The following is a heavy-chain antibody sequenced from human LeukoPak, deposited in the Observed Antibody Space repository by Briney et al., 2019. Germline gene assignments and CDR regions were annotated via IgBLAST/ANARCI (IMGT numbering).Heavy chain of an antibody. J-gene: IGHJ1*01. D-gene: IGHD4-23*01. V-gene: IGHV4-39*01. CDR1: GGSISSSSYY. CDR3: ARVRKQDYGGNSAQH. CDR2: IYYSGST. Sequence: AETLSLTCTVSGGSISSSSYYWGWIRQPPGKGLEWIGSIYYSGSTYYNPSLKSRVTISVDTSKNQFSLKLSSVTAADTAVYYCARVRKQDYGGNSAQHWGQGTLVTVSS.